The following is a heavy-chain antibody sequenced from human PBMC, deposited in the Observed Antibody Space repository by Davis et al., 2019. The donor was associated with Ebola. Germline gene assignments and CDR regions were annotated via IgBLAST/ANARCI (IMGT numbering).Heavy chain of an antibody. CDR1: GFTFSSYA. CDR2: IRSKANSYAT. V-gene: IGHV3-73*01. D-gene: IGHD1-26*01. CDR3: TSSVGATTENDY. J-gene: IGHJ4*02. Sequence: GGSLRLSCAASGFTFSSYAMHWVRQASGKGLEWVGRIRSKANSYATAYAASVKGRFTISRDDSKNTAYLQMNSLKTEDTAVYYCTSSVGATTENDYWGQGTLVTVSS.